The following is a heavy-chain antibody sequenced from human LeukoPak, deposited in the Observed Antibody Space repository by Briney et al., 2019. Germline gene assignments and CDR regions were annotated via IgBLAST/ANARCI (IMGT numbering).Heavy chain of an antibody. V-gene: IGHV3-21*01. J-gene: IGHJ4*02. CDR2: ISSSSSYI. D-gene: IGHD1-26*01. CDR3: ARDLLYSGSYPFDY. CDR1: GFTFSSYS. Sequence: GGSLRLSCAASGFTFSSYSMNWVRQAPGKGLEWVSSISSSSSYIYYADSVKGRFTISRDNAKNSMYLQMNSLRAEDTAVYYCARDLLYSGSYPFDYWGQGTLVTVSS.